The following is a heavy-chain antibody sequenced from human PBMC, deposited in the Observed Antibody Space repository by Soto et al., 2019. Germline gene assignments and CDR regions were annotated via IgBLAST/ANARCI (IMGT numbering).Heavy chain of an antibody. D-gene: IGHD6-25*01. CDR3: ARSSIEADTNWLHT. Sequence: PGESLKISCKGSGYSFTSYWIGWVRQMPGKGLEWMGIIYPGDSDTRYSPSFQGQVTISADKSISTAYLQWSSLKASDTAMYYCARSSIEADTNWLHTCCQGTLVTVSA. V-gene: IGHV5-51*01. J-gene: IGHJ5*02. CDR1: GYSFTSYW. CDR2: IYPGDSDT.